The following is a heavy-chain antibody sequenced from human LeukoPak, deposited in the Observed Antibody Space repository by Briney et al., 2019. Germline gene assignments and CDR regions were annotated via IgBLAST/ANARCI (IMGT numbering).Heavy chain of an antibody. D-gene: IGHD2-15*01. CDR2: INPNSGGT. CDR1: GYTFTGYY. CDR3: ARENCSGGSCYPTFDY. J-gene: IGHJ4*02. V-gene: IGHV1-2*04. Sequence: ASVKVSCKASGYTFTGYYMHWVRQAPGQGLEWMGWINPNSGGTNYAQKFQGWVTMTRDTSISTAYMELSRLRSDDTAVYYCARENCSGGSCYPTFDYWGQGTLVTVSP.